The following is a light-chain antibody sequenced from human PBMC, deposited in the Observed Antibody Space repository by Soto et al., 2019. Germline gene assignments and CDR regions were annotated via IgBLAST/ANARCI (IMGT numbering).Light chain of an antibody. CDR3: QQYHSSPWT. Sequence: EIVLTQCPCTLSLSPGERATLSCRASQSVNRGFFAWYQQKPGQSPRLLIYATSSRAVDIPDRFSGSGSGTDFTLTIGRLEPEDSALYYSQQYHSSPWTFGQGTKVDIK. V-gene: IGKV3-20*01. CDR2: ATS. J-gene: IGKJ1*01. CDR1: QSVNRGF.